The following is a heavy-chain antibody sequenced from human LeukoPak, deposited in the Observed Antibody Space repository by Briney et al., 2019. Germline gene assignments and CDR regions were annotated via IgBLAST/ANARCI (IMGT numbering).Heavy chain of an antibody. CDR3: VRAAPRDCSSTSCSLFDN. Sequence: GGSLRLSCAGSGFTFNNYAMSWVRQTPRKGLEWVSTISIGGVGTYYADPVKGQFTMSRDNSKNTLYLQMSSLRAEDAAVYYCVRAAPRDCSSTSCSLFDNWGQGILVTVSS. V-gene: IGHV3-23*01. CDR2: ISIGGVGT. D-gene: IGHD2-2*01. CDR1: GFTFNNYA. J-gene: IGHJ4*02.